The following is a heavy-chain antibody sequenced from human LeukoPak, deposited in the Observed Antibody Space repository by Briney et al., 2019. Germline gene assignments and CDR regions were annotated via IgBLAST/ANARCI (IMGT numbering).Heavy chain of an antibody. CDR3: AKDTYGSLY. CDR2: IYSDDTT. D-gene: IGHD3-10*01. V-gene: IGHV3-53*01. Sequence: PGGSLRLSCAVSGFTVSGNYMSWIRQAPGKGLEWVSLIYSDDTTLYADSVKGRFTISRDSSNNTLYLQMTSLRAEDTAVYYCAKDTYGSLYWGQGTLVTVSS. J-gene: IGHJ4*02. CDR1: GFTVSGNY.